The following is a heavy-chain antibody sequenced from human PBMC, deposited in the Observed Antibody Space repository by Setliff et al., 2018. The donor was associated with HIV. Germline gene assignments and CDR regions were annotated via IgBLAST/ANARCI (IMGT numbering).Heavy chain of an antibody. J-gene: IGHJ4*01. Sequence: GGSLRLSCAASGFTFSSYTMNWVRQAPGKGLEWISYISSSGSSIYLANSVKGRFIISRDNAKNALYLQMNSLRAEDTAIYYCARGGASSLPLDYWGHGTLVTVSS. D-gene: IGHD6-13*01. CDR3: ARGGASSLPLDY. CDR2: ISSSGSSI. V-gene: IGHV3-48*04. CDR1: GFTFSSYT.